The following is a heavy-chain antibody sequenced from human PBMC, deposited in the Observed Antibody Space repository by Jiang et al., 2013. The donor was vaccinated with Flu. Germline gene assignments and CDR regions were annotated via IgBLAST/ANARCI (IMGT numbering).Heavy chain of an antibody. J-gene: IGHJ4*02. CDR1: GYTFTTYY. Sequence: SGAEVKKPGASVKVSCKASGYTFTTYYIHWVRQAPGQGLEWMGIINPSGGSTNYPQKFQGRVTMTRDTSTSTVYMELSSLRSEDTAVYYCARVYCSTTSCYNDYYFDHWGQGTLVTVSS. CDR2: INPSGGST. D-gene: IGHD2-2*02. CDR3: ARVYCSTTSCYNDYYFDH. V-gene: IGHV1-46*01.